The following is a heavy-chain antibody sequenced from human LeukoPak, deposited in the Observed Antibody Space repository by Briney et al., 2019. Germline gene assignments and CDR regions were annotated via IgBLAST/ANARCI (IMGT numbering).Heavy chain of an antibody. V-gene: IGHV3-53*01. CDR1: GFTVSSNY. D-gene: IGHD3-9*01. J-gene: IGHJ4*02. Sequence: GGSLRLSCAASGFTVSSNYMSWVRQAPGKGLEWVSSIYSGGSTYYADSVKGRFTISRDNSKNTLYLQMNSLRAEDTAVYYCAKWGDYDILTGYYDSDYWGQGTLVTVSS. CDR2: IYSGGST. CDR3: AKWGDYDILTGYYDSDY.